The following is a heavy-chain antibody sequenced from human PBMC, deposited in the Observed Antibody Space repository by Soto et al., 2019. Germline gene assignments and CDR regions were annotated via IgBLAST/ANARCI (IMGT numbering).Heavy chain of an antibody. CDR1: GYTFTSYA. J-gene: IGHJ6*02. CDR2: INAGNGNT. CDR3: ARDRVTGTQDYYYGMDV. Sequence: VKVSCKASGYTFTSYAMHWVRQAPGQRLEWMGWINAGNGNTKYSQKFQGRVTITRDTSASTAYMELSSLRSEDTAVYYCARDRVTGTQDYYYGMDVWGQGTTVTVSS. D-gene: IGHD1-20*01. V-gene: IGHV1-3*01.